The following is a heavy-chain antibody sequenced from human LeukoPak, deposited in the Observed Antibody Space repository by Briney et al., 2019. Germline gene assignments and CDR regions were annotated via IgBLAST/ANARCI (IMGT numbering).Heavy chain of an antibody. CDR3: ARADYGDYSTFDY. D-gene: IGHD4-17*01. V-gene: IGHV1-2*02. CDR2: INPNSGGT. CDR1: GYTFTGYY. J-gene: IGHJ4*02. Sequence: ASVKVSCTASGYTFTGYYMHWVRQAPGQGLEWMGWINPNSGGTNYAQKFQGRVTMTRDAYISTAYMELSRLRSDDTAVYYCARADYGDYSTFDYWGQGTLVTVSS.